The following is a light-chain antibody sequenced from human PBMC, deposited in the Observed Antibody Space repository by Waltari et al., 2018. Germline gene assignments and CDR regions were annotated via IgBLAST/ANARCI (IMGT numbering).Light chain of an antibody. J-gene: IGLJ2*01. V-gene: IGLV2-14*03. CDR2: DVS. CDR1: SSDVGAYNY. CDR3: SSYISSSTLEL. Sequence: QSALTQPASVSASPGQSITISCTGTSSDVGAYNYVSWYQQPPGKSPKLMIFDVSNPPSGVSNRFSGSKSGNTASLTISGLQAEDEAGYYCSSYISSSTLELFGGGPSLTVL.